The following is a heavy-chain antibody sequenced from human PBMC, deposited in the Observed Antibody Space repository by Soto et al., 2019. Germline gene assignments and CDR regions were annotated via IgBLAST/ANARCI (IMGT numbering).Heavy chain of an antibody. V-gene: IGHV1-18*01. J-gene: IGHJ6*02. CDR1: CYTFTSYG. Sequence: ASVKVSCKASCYTFTSYGISWVRQAPGQGLEWMGWISGYNGNTNYAQKFQGRVTMTTDTSTSTAYMEVRSLRSDDTAVYYCARAGLGVPGTGYGMDVWGQGTTVTVSS. CDR2: ISGYNGNT. D-gene: IGHD6-19*01. CDR3: ARAGLGVPGTGYGMDV.